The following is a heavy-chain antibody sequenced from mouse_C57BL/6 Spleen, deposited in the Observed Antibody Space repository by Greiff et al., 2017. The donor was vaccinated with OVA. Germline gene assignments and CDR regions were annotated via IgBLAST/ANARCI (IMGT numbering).Heavy chain of an antibody. CDR3: ARPPYYDYDGAWFAY. J-gene: IGHJ3*01. CDR1: GFTFSDYG. Sequence: EVQLVESGGGLVKPGGSLKLSCAASGFTFSDYGMHWVRQAPEKGLEWVAYISSGSSTIYYADTVKGRFTIARDNAKNTLFLQMTSLRSEDTAMYYCARPPYYDYDGAWFAYWGQGTLVTVSA. V-gene: IGHV5-17*01. CDR2: ISSGSSTI. D-gene: IGHD2-4*01.